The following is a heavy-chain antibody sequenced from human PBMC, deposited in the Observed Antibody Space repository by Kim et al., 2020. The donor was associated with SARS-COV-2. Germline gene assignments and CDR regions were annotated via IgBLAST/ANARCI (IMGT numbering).Heavy chain of an antibody. D-gene: IGHD6-13*01. CDR1: GFTSSSYW. CDR3: ARVGQRTSSSWYFRWYFDL. J-gene: IGHJ2*01. CDR2: IKQDGSEK. Sequence: GGSLRLSCAASGFTSSSYWMSWVRQAPGKGLEWVANIKQDGSEKYYVDSVKGRFTISRDNAKNSLYLQMNSLRAEDTAVYYCARVGQRTSSSWYFRWYFDLWGRGTLVTVSS. V-gene: IGHV3-7*03.